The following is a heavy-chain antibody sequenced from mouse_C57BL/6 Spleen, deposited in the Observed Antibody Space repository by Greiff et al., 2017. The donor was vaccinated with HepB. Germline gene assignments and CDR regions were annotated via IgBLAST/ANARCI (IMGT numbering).Heavy chain of an antibody. CDR3: ARCVAGYYFDD. CDR2: IYPGDGDT. Sequence: VQRVESGPELVKPGASVKISCTASGYAFSSSWMNWVQQRPGKGLEWIGRIYPGDGDTNYNGKFKGKATLTADKTSSTAYMQRSSLTSEDSAVSFCARCVAGYYFDDWGKGTTLTVSS. CDR1: GYAFSSSW. D-gene: IGHD2-2*01. V-gene: IGHV1-82*01. J-gene: IGHJ2*01.